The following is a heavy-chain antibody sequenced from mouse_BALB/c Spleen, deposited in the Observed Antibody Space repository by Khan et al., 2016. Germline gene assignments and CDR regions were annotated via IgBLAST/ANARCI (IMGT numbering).Heavy chain of an antibody. CDR1: GFNIKDTY. CDR2: IDPATGNT. CDR3: ARSNDGNYEEGYTMDY. J-gene: IGHJ4*01. V-gene: IGHV14-3*02. Sequence: EVQLQESGAELVKPGASVKLSCTASGFNIKDTYMHWVKQRPEQGLEWLGRIDPATGNTKYDPKFQGKATITADTSSNTAYLQLSSLTSEDTAVYYCARSNDGNYEEGYTMDYWGQGTSVTVSS. D-gene: IGHD2-1*01.